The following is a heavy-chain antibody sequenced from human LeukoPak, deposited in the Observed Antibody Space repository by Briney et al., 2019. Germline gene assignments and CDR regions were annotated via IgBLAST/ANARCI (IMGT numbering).Heavy chain of an antibody. CDR2: IYHSGST. CDR3: ARESDAFDI. V-gene: IGHV4-30-2*01. CDR1: GGSISSGGYP. Sequence: PSQTLSLTCAVSGGSISSGGYPWSWIRQPPGQGLEWIGYIYHSGSTYYNPSLKSRVTISVDRSKNQFSLKLSSVTAADTAVYYCARESDAFDIWGQGTMVTVSS. J-gene: IGHJ3*02.